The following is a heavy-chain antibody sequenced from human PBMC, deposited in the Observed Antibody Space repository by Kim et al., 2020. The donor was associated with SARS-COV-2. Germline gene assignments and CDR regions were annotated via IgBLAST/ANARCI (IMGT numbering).Heavy chain of an antibody. CDR2: IYWDEDK. Sequence: SGPTLVNPTQTLTLTCTFSGFSLSTGGVAVGWIRQPPGKALEWLGIIYWDEDKRYSPSLKSRLTITKDTSTNQVVLTMTNMDPVDTATYYCARRDTTVLPWPATFDYWGQGILVTVSS. CDR3: ARRDTTVLPWPATFDY. D-gene: IGHD1-1*01. V-gene: IGHV2-5*02. J-gene: IGHJ4*02. CDR1: GFSLSTGGVA.